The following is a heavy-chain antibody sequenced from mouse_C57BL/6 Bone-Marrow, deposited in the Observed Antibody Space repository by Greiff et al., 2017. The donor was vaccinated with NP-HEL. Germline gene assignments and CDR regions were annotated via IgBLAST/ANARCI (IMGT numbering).Heavy chain of an antibody. V-gene: IGHV1-66*01. CDR1: GYSFTSYY. CDR2: IYPGSGNT. Sequence: VQLVESGPELVKPGASVKISCKASGYSFTSYYIHWVKQRPGQGLEWIGWIYPGSGNTKYNEKFKGKATLTADTSSSTAYMQLSSLTSEDSAVYYCARGDSAWFAYWGQGTLVTVSA. J-gene: IGHJ3*01. CDR3: ARGDSAWFAY.